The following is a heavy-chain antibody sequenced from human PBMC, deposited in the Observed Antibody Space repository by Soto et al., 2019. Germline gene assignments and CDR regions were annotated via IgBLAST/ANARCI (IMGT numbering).Heavy chain of an antibody. CDR3: AKAVTMIVVVYGMDV. Sequence: GGSLRLSCAASGFTFSSYAMIWVRQAPGKGLEWVSTVSGSGGSTYYADSVKGRFSISRDNSRNTLYLQMNSLRAEDTAVYYCAKAVTMIVVVYGMDVWGQGTTVTVS. J-gene: IGHJ6*02. V-gene: IGHV3-23*01. CDR2: VSGSGGST. CDR1: GFTFSSYA. D-gene: IGHD3-22*01.